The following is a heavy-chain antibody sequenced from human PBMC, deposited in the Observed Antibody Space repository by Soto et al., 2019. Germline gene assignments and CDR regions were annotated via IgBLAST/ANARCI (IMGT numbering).Heavy chain of an antibody. D-gene: IGHD6-19*01. CDR1: GYTFTSYY. CDR2: INPSGGST. Sequence: ASVKVSCKASGYTFTSYYMHWVRQAPGQGLEWMGIINPSGGSTSYAQKYQGRVTKTRDTSTSTVYKELSSLRSEDTAVYYCARDRRYSSGSNAFDIWGQGTMVTVSS. V-gene: IGHV1-46*03. CDR3: ARDRRYSSGSNAFDI. J-gene: IGHJ3*02.